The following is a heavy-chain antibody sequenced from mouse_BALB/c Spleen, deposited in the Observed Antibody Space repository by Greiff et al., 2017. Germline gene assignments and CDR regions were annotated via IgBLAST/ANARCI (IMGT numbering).Heavy chain of an antibody. CDR2: IDPANGNT. J-gene: IGHJ4*01. V-gene: IGHV14-3*02. CDR1: GFNIKDTY. Sequence: EVQLQQSGAELVKPGASVKLSCTASGFNIKDTYMHWVKQRPEQGLEWIGRIDPANGNTKYDPKFQGKATITADTSSNTAYLQLSSLTSEDTAVYYCARVRPYYAMDYWGQGTSVTVSS. CDR3: ARVRPYYAMDY.